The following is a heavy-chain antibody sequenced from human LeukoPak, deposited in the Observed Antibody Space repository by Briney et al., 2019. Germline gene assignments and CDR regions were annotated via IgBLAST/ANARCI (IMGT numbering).Heavy chain of an antibody. CDR1: GYTFTSYG. V-gene: IGHV1-18*01. CDR3: ARYGVPYYYDSSGYLRSRGAPDY. J-gene: IGHJ4*02. D-gene: IGHD3-22*01. Sequence: ASVKVSCKASGYTFTSYGISWVRQAPGQGLEWMGWISAYNGNTNYAQKLQGRVTMTTDTSTSTAYMELRSLRSDDTAVYYCARYGVPYYYDSSGYLRSRGAPDYWGQGTLVTVSS. CDR2: ISAYNGNT.